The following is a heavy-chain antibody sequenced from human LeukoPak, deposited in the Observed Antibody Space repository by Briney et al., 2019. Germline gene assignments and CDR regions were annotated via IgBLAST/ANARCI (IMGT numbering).Heavy chain of an antibody. J-gene: IGHJ4*02. D-gene: IGHD3-22*01. Sequence: GGSLRLSCATSGFTSHSYAMSWVRQAQGKGRKWVSPINGGGDVTYYADSVQGRFFFSRDNAKNTLYLQLNSLRAEDTAVYYCARNYYDSSGYSPFFDYWGQGTLVTVSS. CDR2: INGGGDVT. CDR3: ARNYYDSSGYSPFFDY. CDR1: GFTSHSYA. V-gene: IGHV3-23*01.